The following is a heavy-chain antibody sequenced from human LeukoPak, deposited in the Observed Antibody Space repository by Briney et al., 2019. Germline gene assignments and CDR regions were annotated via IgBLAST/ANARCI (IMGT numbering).Heavy chain of an antibody. CDR3: ARGVEPLAANTLAY. CDR1: GFTVITNE. V-gene: IGHV3-53*01. J-gene: IGHJ4*02. CDR2: LYSDGNT. D-gene: IGHD1-14*01. Sequence: RGSLRLSCAPSGFTVITNEMTWVRQAPGKRLEWVSVLYSDGNTKYADSVQGRFTISRDNSKNSLYLEMNSLSPDDTAVYYCARGVEPLAANTLAYWGQGTLVTVSS.